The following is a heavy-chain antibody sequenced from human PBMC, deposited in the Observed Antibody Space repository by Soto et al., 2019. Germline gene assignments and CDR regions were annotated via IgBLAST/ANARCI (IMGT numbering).Heavy chain of an antibody. CDR2: IYPGDHET. J-gene: IGHJ4*02. Sequence: PGESLKISCQCSGYTFSNFWIGWVRQLPGKGLEWMGIIYPGDHETRYSPSFHGKVTILADKSINTAYLQWNSLKASDTAFYFCARSPRSSPYFDYWGQGALVTVSS. D-gene: IGHD6-13*01. CDR3: ARSPRSSPYFDY. CDR1: GYTFSNFW. V-gene: IGHV5-51*01.